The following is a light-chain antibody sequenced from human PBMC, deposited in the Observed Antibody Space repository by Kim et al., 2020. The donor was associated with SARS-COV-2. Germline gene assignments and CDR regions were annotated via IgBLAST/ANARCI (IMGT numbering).Light chain of an antibody. CDR2: ERN. CDR3: CSYAGSSTWV. CDR1: SSDVGSYNL. J-gene: IGLJ3*02. V-gene: IGLV2-23*01. Sequence: GQSITISCTGTSSDVGSYNLVSWYRQHPGKAPKLMIYERNKRPSGVSNRFSGSKSGNTASLTISGLQAEDEGDYYCCSYAGSSTWVFGGGTQLTVL.